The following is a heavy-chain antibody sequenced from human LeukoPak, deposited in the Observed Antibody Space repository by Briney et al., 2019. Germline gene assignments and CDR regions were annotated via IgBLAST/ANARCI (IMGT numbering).Heavy chain of an antibody. CDR3: ARQAATGTFDY. D-gene: IGHD6-13*01. J-gene: IGHJ4*02. V-gene: IGHV1-46*01. CDR1: GYTFTSNY. CDR2: ISPSGGST. Sequence: ASVKVSCKAFGYTFTSNYIHWVRQAPGQGPEWMGVISPSGGSTTYAQKFQDRLTLTRDMSTSTDYLELSSLRSEDTAVYYCARQAATGTFDYWGQGMLVTVSS.